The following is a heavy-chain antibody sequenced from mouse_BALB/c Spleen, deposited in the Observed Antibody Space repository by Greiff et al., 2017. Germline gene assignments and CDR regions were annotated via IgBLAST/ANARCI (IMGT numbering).Heavy chain of an antibody. CDR1: GYSITSGYF. CDR3: AREKNYVSSWWFAY. V-gene: IGHV3-6*02. CDR2: ISYDGSN. Sequence: EVKLMESGPGLVKPSQSLSLTCSVTGYSITSGYFWNWIRQFPGNKLEWMGYISYDGSNNYNPSLKNRISITRDTSKNQFFLKLNSVTTEDTATYYCAREKNYVSSWWFAYWGQGTLVTVSA. J-gene: IGHJ3*01. D-gene: IGHD1-1*01.